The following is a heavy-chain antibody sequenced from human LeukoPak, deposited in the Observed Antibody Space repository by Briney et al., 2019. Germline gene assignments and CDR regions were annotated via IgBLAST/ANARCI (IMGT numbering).Heavy chain of an antibody. D-gene: IGHD3-22*01. CDR3: ARDPNYYDSPYDY. J-gene: IGHJ4*02. CDR1: GGSISSYY. V-gene: IGHV4-59*01. CDR2: IYYSGST. Sequence: PSETLSLTCTVSGGSISSYYWSWIRQPPGKGLEWIGYIYYSGSTNYNPSLKSRVTISVDTSKNQFSLKLSSVTAADTAVYYCARDPNYYDSPYDYWGQGTLVTVSS.